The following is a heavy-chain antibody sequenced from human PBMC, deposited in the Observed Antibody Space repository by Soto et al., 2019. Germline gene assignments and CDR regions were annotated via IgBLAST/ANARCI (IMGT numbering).Heavy chain of an antibody. CDR3: ASVPIWCGSSSCYTEGFDS. V-gene: IGHV3-23*01. Sequence: EVQLLDSGGGWVQPGGSQRLSCVASGFVFSDYAMSWVRQAPGKGLEWVSAISAGGSDTYYADSVKGRFTVSRVNSESTLYLQMNTLRAEDTAIYYCASVPIWCGSSSCYTEGFDSWGQGTLVTVSS. CDR2: ISAGGSDT. J-gene: IGHJ4*02. D-gene: IGHD2-2*01. CDR1: GFVFSDYA.